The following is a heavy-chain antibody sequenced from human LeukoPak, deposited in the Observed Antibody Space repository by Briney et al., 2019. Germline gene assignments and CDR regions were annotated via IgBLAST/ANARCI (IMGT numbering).Heavy chain of an antibody. Sequence: GGPLRLSCAASRFTFSYFAMHWVRQAPGKGLEWVAVLSDDGSNKFYADSVKGRSTISRDNSKNTLYLQMNSLRAEDTAFYYCAKDPHSSSWYYFDSWGQGTLVTVSS. J-gene: IGHJ4*02. CDR1: RFTFSYFA. CDR2: LSDDGSNK. V-gene: IGHV3-30*18. D-gene: IGHD6-13*01. CDR3: AKDPHSSSWYYFDS.